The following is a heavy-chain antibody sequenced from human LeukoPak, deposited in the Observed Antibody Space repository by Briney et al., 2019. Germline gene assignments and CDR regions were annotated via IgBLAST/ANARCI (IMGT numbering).Heavy chain of an antibody. V-gene: IGHV3-21*01. CDR1: GFTFSSYS. CDR3: AREGASSSWYGESDY. D-gene: IGHD6-13*01. Sequence: GGSLRLSCAASGFTFSSYSMNWVRQAPGKGLEWVSSISSSSSYIYYADSVKGRFTISRDNAKNSLYLQMNSLRAEDTAVYYCAREGASSSWYGESDYWGQGTLVTVSS. CDR2: ISSSSSYI. J-gene: IGHJ4*02.